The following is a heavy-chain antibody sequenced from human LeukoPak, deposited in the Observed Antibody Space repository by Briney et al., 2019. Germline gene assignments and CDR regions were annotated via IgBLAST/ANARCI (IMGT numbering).Heavy chain of an antibody. CDR1: GYTFTDFG. Sequence: ASVKVSCKASGYTFTDFGISWVRQAPGQGLEWMGWINTYKGNTNYAQKFQGRFTVTIDTSTRTAYMVLRSLRSDDTAIYYCVRDQRVGVTAFYRPFDPWGQGTSVTVSS. J-gene: IGHJ5*02. CDR2: INTYKGNT. D-gene: IGHD2-21*02. V-gene: IGHV1-18*01. CDR3: VRDQRVGVTAFYRPFDP.